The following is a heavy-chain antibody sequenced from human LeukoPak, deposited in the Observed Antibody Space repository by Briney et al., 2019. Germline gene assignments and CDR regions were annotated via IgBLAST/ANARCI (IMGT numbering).Heavy chain of an antibody. CDR2: ISSSGSTI. J-gene: IGHJ4*02. CDR3: AGAYCGGDCYSVYFDY. D-gene: IGHD2-21*02. V-gene: IGHV3-48*03. CDR1: GFTFSSYE. Sequence: GGPLRLSCAASGFTFSSYEMNWVRQAPGKGLEWISYISSSGSTIYYADSVKGRFTISRDNAKNSLYLQMNSLRAEDTAVYYCAGAYCGGDCYSVYFDYWGQGTLVTVSS.